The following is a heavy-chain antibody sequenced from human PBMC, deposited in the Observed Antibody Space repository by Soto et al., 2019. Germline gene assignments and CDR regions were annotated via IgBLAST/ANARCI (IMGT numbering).Heavy chain of an antibody. Sequence: QVQLVESGGGVVQPGWSLRLSCAASGFSFIDHALHWVRQAPGKGLEWVAVIAYDGMNKRYADSVKGRFTIPRDKSKNTLNLQVNSLRVEDTAVFYWARDTIGSEWGYIAYWGQGTLFTVSS. J-gene: IGHJ4*02. D-gene: IGHD3-3*01. V-gene: IGHV3-30*04. CDR1: GFSFIDHA. CDR3: ARDTIGSEWGYIAY. CDR2: IAYDGMNK.